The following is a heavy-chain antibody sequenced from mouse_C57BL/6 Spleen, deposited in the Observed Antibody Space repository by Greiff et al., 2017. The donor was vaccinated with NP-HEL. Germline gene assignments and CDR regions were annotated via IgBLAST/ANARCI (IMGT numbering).Heavy chain of an antibody. CDR1: GYAFSSSS. D-gene: IGHD2-2*01. CDR2: IYPGDGDT. CDR3: ARGDGYDVDFDY. Sequence: VQLQQSGPELVKPGASVKISCKASGYAFSSSSMNWVKQRPGKGLEWIGRIYPGDGDTNYNGKFKDKATLTADKSSSTAYLQLSSLTSEDSAVYFCARGDGYDVDFDYWGQGTTLTVSS. V-gene: IGHV1-82*01. J-gene: IGHJ2*01.